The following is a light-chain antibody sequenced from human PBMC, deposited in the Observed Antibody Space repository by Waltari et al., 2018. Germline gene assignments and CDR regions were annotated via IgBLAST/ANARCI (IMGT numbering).Light chain of an antibody. J-gene: IGKJ4*01. CDR1: RSVNDN. V-gene: IGKV3-15*01. CDR2: GAS. Sequence: EVVMTQSPATLSLSPGETATLSCRASRSVNDNLAWYQQKRGQAPRLLIYGASTRASGIPVRFSGLGSGTEFTLTISNLLPEDFAVYYCQQYNNWPPLTFGEGTIVEMK. CDR3: QQYNNWPPLT.